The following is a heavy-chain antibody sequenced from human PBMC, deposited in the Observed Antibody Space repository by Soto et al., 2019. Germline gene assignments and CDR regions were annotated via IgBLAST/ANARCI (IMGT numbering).Heavy chain of an antibody. J-gene: IGHJ6*02. D-gene: IGHD3-10*01. CDR3: ARDTYYHGSGTTSSYHSYGMDV. CDR2: IIPIFGTA. V-gene: IGHV1-69*13. CDR1: GCTFSSYA. Sequence: ASVKVSCKASGCTFSSYAISWVRQAPGQGLEWMGGIIPIFGTANYAQKFQGRVTITADESTSTAYMELSSLRSEDTAVYYCARDTYYHGSGTTSSYHSYGMDVWGQGTTVTVSS.